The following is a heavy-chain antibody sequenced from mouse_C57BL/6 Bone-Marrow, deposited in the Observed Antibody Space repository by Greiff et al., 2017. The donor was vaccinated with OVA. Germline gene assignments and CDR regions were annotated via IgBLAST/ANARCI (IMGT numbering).Heavy chain of an antibody. Sequence: QVQLQQSGAELARPGASVKLSCKASGYTFTSYGISWVKPRTGQGLEWIGEIYPSSGNTYYNEKFKGKATLTADKSSSTAYMEIRSLTSEDSAVYVCARRYYGSSYVNFDYWGQGTTLTVSS. D-gene: IGHD1-1*01. CDR2: IYPSSGNT. J-gene: IGHJ2*01. CDR1: GYTFTSYG. CDR3: ARRYYGSSYVNFDY. V-gene: IGHV1-81*01.